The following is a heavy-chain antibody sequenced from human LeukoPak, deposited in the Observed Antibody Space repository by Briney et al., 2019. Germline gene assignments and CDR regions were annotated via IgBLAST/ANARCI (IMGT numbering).Heavy chain of an antibody. CDR2: SRSSGSTI. V-gene: IGHV3-48*01. J-gene: IGHJ4*02. CDR1: GFTFTMFG. Sequence: GGSLKLSCAASGFTFTMFGMNWVRQAPGKGLEWVSYSRSSGSTIYYADSVKGRFTISRDNSKNTLYLQMNSLRAEDTAVYYCARGSLSRYSRSWYGIDYWGQGTLVTVSS. D-gene: IGHD6-13*01. CDR3: ARGSLSRYSRSWYGIDY.